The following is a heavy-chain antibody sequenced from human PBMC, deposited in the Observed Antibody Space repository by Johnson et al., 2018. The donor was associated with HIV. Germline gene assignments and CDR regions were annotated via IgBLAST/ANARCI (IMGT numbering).Heavy chain of an antibody. D-gene: IGHD2-8*01. CDR3: ARGEAAEWAFDI. V-gene: IGHV3-30*04. CDR1: GFTFSSYA. CDR2: ISYDGSNK. Sequence: VQLVESGGGVVQPGRSLRPSCAASGFTFSSYAMHWVRQAPSKGLEWVAVISYDGSNKYYADSVEGRFTIPRDNSKNTLYLQMNSLRAEDTAVYYFARGEAAEWAFDIWGQGTMVTVSS. J-gene: IGHJ3*02.